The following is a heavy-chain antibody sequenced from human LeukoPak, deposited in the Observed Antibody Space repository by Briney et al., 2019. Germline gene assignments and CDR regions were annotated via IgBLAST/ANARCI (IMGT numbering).Heavy chain of an antibody. D-gene: IGHD3-10*01. CDR2: ISSNGGST. V-gene: IGHV3-64*01. CDR1: GFTFSSYA. CDR3: ARDRGPYGMDV. J-gene: IGHJ6*02. Sequence: GGSLRLSCAASGFTFSSYAMHWVRQAPGKGLEYVSAISSNGGSTYYANSVKGRFTISRDNSKNTLYLQMGSLGAEDMAVYYCARDRGPYGMDVWGQGTTVTVSS.